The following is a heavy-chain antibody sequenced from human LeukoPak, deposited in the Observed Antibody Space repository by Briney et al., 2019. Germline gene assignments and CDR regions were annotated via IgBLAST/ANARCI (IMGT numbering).Heavy chain of an antibody. CDR2: ISAYNGNT. D-gene: IGHD6-13*01. J-gene: IGHJ5*02. CDR1: GYTLTSYG. CDR3: ARDRRPGGYSSSVDSNWFDP. Sequence: ASVKVSCKASGYTLTSYGISWVRQAPGQGLEWMGWISAYNGNTNYAQKLQGRVTMTTDTSTSTAYMELRSLRSDDTAVYYCARDRRPGGYSSSVDSNWFDPWGQGTLVTVSS. V-gene: IGHV1-18*01.